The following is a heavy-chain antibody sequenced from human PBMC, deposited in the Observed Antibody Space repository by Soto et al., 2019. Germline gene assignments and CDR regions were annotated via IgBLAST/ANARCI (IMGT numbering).Heavy chain of an antibody. CDR1: GFTFSNYG. Sequence: EGSLRLSCAASGFTFSNYGMHWVRQAPGKGLEWVAIIWHDGNNKYYADSVRGRFIISRDNSKNRLYLQMNSLRAEDTAVYYCASDLVGASDSYGLDVWGQGTPVTVSS. CDR2: IWHDGNNK. D-gene: IGHD1-26*01. CDR3: ASDLVGASDSYGLDV. J-gene: IGHJ6*02. V-gene: IGHV3-33*01.